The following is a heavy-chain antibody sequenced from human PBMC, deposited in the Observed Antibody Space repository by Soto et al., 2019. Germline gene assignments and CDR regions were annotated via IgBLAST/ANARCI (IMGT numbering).Heavy chain of an antibody. V-gene: IGHV3-11*01. D-gene: IGHD3-16*02. J-gene: IGHJ6*02. Sequence: GGSLRLSSAASGFTFSDYYMSWIRQAPGKGLEWVSYISSSGTTIYYADSVKGRFTISRDNARNSLFLQMNSLRAEDTAVYYCAKGYVWGSYRPSMDVWGHGTTVTV. CDR2: ISSSGTTI. CDR3: AKGYVWGSYRPSMDV. CDR1: GFTFSDYY.